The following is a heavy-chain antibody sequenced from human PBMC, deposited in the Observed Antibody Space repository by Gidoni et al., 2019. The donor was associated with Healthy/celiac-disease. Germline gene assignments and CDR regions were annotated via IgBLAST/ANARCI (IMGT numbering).Heavy chain of an antibody. CDR3: ARDPTTGYSSSPGAFDI. Sequence: EVQLVESGGGLVQPGGSLRLSCAASGFTFSSYEMNWVRQAPGKGLEWVSYISSSGSTIYYADSVKGRFTISRDNAKNSLYLQMNSLRAEDTAVYYCARDPTTGYSSSPGAFDIWGQGTMVTVSS. D-gene: IGHD6-13*01. CDR2: ISSSGSTI. V-gene: IGHV3-48*03. J-gene: IGHJ3*02. CDR1: GFTFSSYE.